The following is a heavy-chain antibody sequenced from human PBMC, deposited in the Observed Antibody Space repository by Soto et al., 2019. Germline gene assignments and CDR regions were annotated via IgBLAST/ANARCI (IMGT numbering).Heavy chain of an antibody. D-gene: IGHD2-15*01. CDR3: ACRYCSGGSCPVRWFDP. CDR2: IYYSGST. J-gene: IGHJ5*02. CDR1: GGSISSSSYY. Sequence: QLQLQESDPGLVKPSETLSLTCTVSGGSISSSSYYWGWIRQPPGKGLEWIGSIYYSGSTYYNPSLKSRVTISVDTSKNQFSLKLSSVTAADTAVYYCACRYCSGGSCPVRWFDPWGQGTLVTVSS. V-gene: IGHV4-39*01.